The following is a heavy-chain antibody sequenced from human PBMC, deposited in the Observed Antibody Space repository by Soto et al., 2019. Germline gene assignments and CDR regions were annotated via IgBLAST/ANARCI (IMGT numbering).Heavy chain of an antibody. CDR1: CGSISSYY. CDR2: IDTSGTT. V-gene: IGHV4-4*07. J-gene: IGHJ6*02. Sequence: PSETLSLTCTVSCGSISSYYVSWIRQSAGKGLEWIGRIDTSGTTNYNPPLKSRVTMSVDASKNHFSLNLSSVTAADTAVYYCARGPRGYVYYHGMDVWGQGTTVTVSS. CDR3: ARGPRGYVYYHGMDV. D-gene: IGHD3-16*01.